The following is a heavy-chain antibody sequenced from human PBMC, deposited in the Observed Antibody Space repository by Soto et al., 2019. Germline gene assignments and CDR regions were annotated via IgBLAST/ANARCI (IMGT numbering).Heavy chain of an antibody. V-gene: IGHV4-59*01. CDR2: IYYSGST. Sequence: SETLSLTCTVSGGSISSYYWSWIRQPPGKGLEWIGYIYYSGSTNYNPSLKSRVTISVDTSENQFSLKLSSVTAADTAVYYCARVYCSGGSCYNFDYWGQGTLVTVS. D-gene: IGHD2-15*01. CDR1: GGSISSYY. CDR3: ARVYCSGGSCYNFDY. J-gene: IGHJ4*02.